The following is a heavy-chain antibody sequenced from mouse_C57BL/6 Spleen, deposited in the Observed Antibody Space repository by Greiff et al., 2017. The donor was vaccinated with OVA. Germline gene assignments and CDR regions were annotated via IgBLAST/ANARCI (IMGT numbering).Heavy chain of an antibody. CDR2: ISGGGGNT. CDR3: ARHSDSNPNYAMDY. Sequence: DVHLVESGGGLVKPGGSLKLSCAASGFTFSSYTMSWVRQTPEKRLEWVATISGGGGNTYYPDSVKGRFTISRDNAKNTLYLQRSSLRSEDTALYDCARHSDSNPNYAMDYWGQGTSVTVSS. V-gene: IGHV5-9*01. CDR1: GFTFSSYT. D-gene: IGHD2-5*01. J-gene: IGHJ4*01.